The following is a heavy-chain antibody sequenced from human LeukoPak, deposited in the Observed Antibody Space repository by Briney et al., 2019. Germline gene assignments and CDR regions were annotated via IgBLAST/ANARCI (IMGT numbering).Heavy chain of an antibody. CDR2: ISSSSSYI. CDR1: GFTLSSYS. V-gene: IGHV3-21*01. J-gene: IGHJ4*02. CDR3: ARGPTGGGGPIDY. D-gene: IGHD3-10*01. Sequence: NPGGSLRLSCAASGFTLSSYSMNWVRQAPGKGLEWVSSISSSSSYIYYADSVKGRFTISRDNAKNSLYLQMNSLRAEDTAVYYWARGPTGGGGPIDYWGQGTLVTVSS.